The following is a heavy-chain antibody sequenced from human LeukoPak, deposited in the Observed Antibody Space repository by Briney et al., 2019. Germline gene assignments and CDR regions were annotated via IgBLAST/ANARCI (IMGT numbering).Heavy chain of an antibody. D-gene: IGHD2-2*01. Sequence: PGGSLRLSCAASGFTFSSYAMNWVRQAPGKGLEWVSATGSTGVSTFYADSVKGRFTVSRDNSKNTLSLQMNSLRAEDTAVYYCAKDPGVVPAHYFDYWGQGILDTVSS. CDR1: GFTFSSYA. CDR2: TGSTGVST. J-gene: IGHJ4*02. CDR3: AKDPGVVPAHYFDY. V-gene: IGHV3-23*01.